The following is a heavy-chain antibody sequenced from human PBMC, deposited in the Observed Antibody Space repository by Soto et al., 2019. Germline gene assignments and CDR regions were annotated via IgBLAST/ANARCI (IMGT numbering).Heavy chain of an antibody. CDR3: ASEARKQLLTTTVVTPGYYGMDV. CDR2: ISAYNGNT. CDR1: GYTFTRYG. D-gene: IGHD4-17*01. Sequence: GASGKVSCKASGYTFTRYGISWGRQAPGQGLERMGWISAYNGNTNYAQKLQGRVTMTTDTSTSTAYMELRSLRSDDTAVYYCASEARKQLLTTTVVTPGYYGMDVWGQGTTVTVSS. V-gene: IGHV1-18*01. J-gene: IGHJ6*02.